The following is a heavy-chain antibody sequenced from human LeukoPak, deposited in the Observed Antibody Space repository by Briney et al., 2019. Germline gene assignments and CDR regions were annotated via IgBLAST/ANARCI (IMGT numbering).Heavy chain of an antibody. CDR3: ARGALPATFNWFDP. CDR2: FYYTGTT. V-gene: IGHV4-59*11. J-gene: IGHJ5*02. Sequence: SETPSLTCTVSGASISSLYWSWIRQPPGKGLEWIGCFYYTGTTNSNPSLKSRVTMSLDTSKNQFSLKLTSVTAADTAVYYCARGALPATFNWFDPWGQGTLVTVSS. D-gene: IGHD2-2*01. CDR1: GASISSLY.